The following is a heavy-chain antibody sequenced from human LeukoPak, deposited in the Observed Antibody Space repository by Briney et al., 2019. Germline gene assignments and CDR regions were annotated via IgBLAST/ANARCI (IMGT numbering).Heavy chain of an antibody. CDR2: INHSGTT. J-gene: IGHJ6*02. D-gene: IGHD3-10*01. CDR1: GESFSGYF. Sequence: SETLSLTCAVYGESFSGYFWSWIRQPPGKGLEWIGEINHSGTTNYNPSLKSRVTISVDTSKNQFSLKLSSVTAADTAVYYCARGLLGYYYGSETKYYYYGMDVWGQGTTATVSS. V-gene: IGHV4-34*01. CDR3: ARGLLGYYYGSETKYYYYGMDV.